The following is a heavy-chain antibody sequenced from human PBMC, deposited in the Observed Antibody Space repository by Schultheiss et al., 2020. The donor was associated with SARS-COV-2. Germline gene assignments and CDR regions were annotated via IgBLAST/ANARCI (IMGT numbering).Heavy chain of an antibody. CDR2: INHSGST. CDR3: ARGPRKAAAGTRLGLDYGMDV. CDR1: GFTFRSYD. D-gene: IGHD6-13*01. V-gene: IGHV4-34*09. Sequence: LRLSCAASGFTFRSYDMHWVRQAPGKGLEWIGEINHSGSTNYNPSLKSRVTISVDTSKNQFSLKLSSVTAADTAVYYCARGPRKAAAGTRLGLDYGMDVWGQGTTVTVSS. J-gene: IGHJ6*02.